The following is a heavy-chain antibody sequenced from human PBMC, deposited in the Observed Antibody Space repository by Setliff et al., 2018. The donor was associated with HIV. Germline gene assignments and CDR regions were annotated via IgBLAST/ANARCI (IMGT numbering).Heavy chain of an antibody. J-gene: IGHJ5*02. CDR1: GYTLTGYY. V-gene: IGHV1-2*02. Sequence: ASVKVSCKSSGYTLTGYYMHWVRLAPGLGLEWMGWINPHSGNTDFAQRFQGRVTMTCDTSINTAYIELSRLTSDDTAVYYCARDHSEDLTGYLDPAPFFDPWGQGTLVTVSS. D-gene: IGHD3-9*01. CDR3: ARDHSEDLTGYLDPAPFFDP. CDR2: INPHSGNT.